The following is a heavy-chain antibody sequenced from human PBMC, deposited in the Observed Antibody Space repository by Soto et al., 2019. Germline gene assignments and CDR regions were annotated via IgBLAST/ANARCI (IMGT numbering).Heavy chain of an antibody. CDR1: GSTFSNAW. V-gene: IGHV3-15*01. CDR2: IKSKTDGGTT. D-gene: IGHD6-13*01. J-gene: IGHJ5*02. CDR3: TSSSSWYVDWFDP. Sequence: GGSLRLSCAASGSTFSNAWMSWVRQAPGKGLEWVGRIKSKTDGGTTDYAAPVKGRFTISRDDSKNTLYLQMNSLKTEDTAVYYCTSSSSWYVDWFDPWGQGTLVTVSS.